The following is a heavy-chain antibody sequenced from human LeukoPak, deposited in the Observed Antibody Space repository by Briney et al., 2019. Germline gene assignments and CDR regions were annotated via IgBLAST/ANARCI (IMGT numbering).Heavy chain of an antibody. CDR3: AKSSYYDSSGFYRENYFDY. J-gene: IGHJ4*02. Sequence: GGSLRLSCAASGFSFSNYGMSWVRQAPGKGLEWVSTITGSGGSTYYAASVKGRFTISRDNSKNTLYLQMNSLRAEDTAVYYCAKSSYYDSSGFYRENYFDYWGQGTLVTVSS. CDR1: GFSFSNYG. CDR2: ITGSGGST. V-gene: IGHV3-23*01. D-gene: IGHD3-22*01.